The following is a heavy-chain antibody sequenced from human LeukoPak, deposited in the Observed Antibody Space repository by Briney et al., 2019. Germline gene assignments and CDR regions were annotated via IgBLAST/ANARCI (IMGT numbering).Heavy chain of an antibody. CDR2: INHSGST. J-gene: IGHJ4*02. Sequence: PSETLSLTCAVYGRSFSGYYWSWIRQPPGKGLEWIGEINHSGSTNYNPSLKGRVTISVDTSKNQFSLKLSSVTAADTAVYYCAMSIPAAGVFDYWGQGTLVTVSS. V-gene: IGHV4-34*01. D-gene: IGHD6-13*01. CDR3: AMSIPAAGVFDY. CDR1: GRSFSGYY.